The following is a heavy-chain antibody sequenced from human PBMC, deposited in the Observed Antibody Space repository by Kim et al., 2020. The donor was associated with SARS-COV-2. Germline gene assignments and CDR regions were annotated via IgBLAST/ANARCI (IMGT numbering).Heavy chain of an antibody. V-gene: IGHV3-30-3*01. CDR2: ISYDGSNK. D-gene: IGHD4-17*01. Sequence: GGSLRLSCAASGFTFSSYAMHWVRQAPGKGLEWVAVISYDGSNKYYADSVKGRFTISRDNSKNTLYLQMNSLRAEDTAVYYCARDGIYGDYEKIDYYYYIDVWGKGTTVTVSS. CDR1: GFTFSSYA. J-gene: IGHJ6*03. CDR3: ARDGIYGDYEKIDYYYYIDV.